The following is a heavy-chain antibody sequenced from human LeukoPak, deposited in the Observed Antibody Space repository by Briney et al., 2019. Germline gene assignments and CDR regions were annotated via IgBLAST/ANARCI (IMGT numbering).Heavy chain of an antibody. J-gene: IGHJ5*02. CDR2: INPNSGGA. CDR3: ARDTVTVHPYNWFDP. V-gene: IGHV1-2*02. Sequence: ASVKVSCKASGYTFTGYYMHWVRQAPGQGLEWMGWINPNSGGANYAQKFQGRVTMTRDTSISTAYMELSRLRSDDTAVYYCARDTVTVHPYNWFDPWGQGTLVTVSS. CDR1: GYTFTGYY. D-gene: IGHD4-17*01.